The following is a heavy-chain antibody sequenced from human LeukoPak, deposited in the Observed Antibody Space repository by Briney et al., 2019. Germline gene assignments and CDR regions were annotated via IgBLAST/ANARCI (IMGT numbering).Heavy chain of an antibody. Sequence: PGKSLRLSCAASGFTFSSYAMSWVRQAPGRGLEWVSAISSSGGSTYYADSVKGRFTISRDNSKNTLYLQMNSLRAEDTAVYYCAEDRAWGNYFDFWGQGTLVTVSS. J-gene: IGHJ4*02. V-gene: IGHV3-23*01. CDR1: GFTFSSYA. CDR3: AEDRAWGNYFDF. D-gene: IGHD3-16*01. CDR2: ISSSGGST.